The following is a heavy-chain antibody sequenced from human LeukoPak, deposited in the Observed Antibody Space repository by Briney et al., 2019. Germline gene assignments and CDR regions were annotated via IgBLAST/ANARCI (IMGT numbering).Heavy chain of an antibody. CDR2: IYYSGST. CDR3: ARGEQLLWFGANGRYRAFDI. D-gene: IGHD3-10*01. V-gene: IGHV4-59*12. J-gene: IGHJ3*02. Sequence: SETLSLTCTVSGGSISSYYWSWIRQPPGKGLEWIGYIYYSGSTNYNPSLKSRVTISVDTSKNQFSLKLSSVTAADTAVYYCARGEQLLWFGANGRYRAFDIWGQGTMVTVSS. CDR1: GGSISSYY.